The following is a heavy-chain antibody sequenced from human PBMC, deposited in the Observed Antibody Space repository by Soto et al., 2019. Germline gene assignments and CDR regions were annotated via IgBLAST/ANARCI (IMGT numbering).Heavy chain of an antibody. CDR2: ISAYNGNT. Sequence: ASVKVSCKASGYTITSYGISWVRQAPGQGLEWMGWISAYNGNTNYAQKLQGRVTMTTDTSTSTAYMELRSLRSDDTAVYYCARDCSGGSCYSGWFDPWGQGTLVTVSS. CDR1: GYTITSYG. J-gene: IGHJ5*02. D-gene: IGHD2-15*01. V-gene: IGHV1-18*01. CDR3: ARDCSGGSCYSGWFDP.